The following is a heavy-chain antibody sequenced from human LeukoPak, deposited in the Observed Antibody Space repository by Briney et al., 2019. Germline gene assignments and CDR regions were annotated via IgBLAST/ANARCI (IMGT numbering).Heavy chain of an antibody. V-gene: IGHV3-33*06. CDR2: IWYDGSNK. Sequence: GGSLRLSCAASGFTFSNYGMHWVRQAPGKGLEWVAVIWYDGSNKYYADSVKGRFTISRDNSKNTLYLQMNSLRAEDTAVYYCAKDYYITVYGMDVWGQGTTVTVSS. J-gene: IGHJ6*02. CDR3: AKDYYITVYGMDV. CDR1: GFTFSNYG. D-gene: IGHD3-22*01.